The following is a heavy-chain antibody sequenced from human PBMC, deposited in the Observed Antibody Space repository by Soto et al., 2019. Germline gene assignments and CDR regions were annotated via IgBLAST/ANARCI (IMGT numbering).Heavy chain of an antibody. CDR1: GGSISSGGYS. CDR3: ASSYYDSSGSALRD. Sequence: QLQLQESGSGLVKPSQTLSLTCAVSGGSISSGGYSWSWIRQPPGKGLEWIGYIYHSGSTYYNPSLKGGVPISVDRSKNQFSLKLSSVTAADTAVYYCASSYYDSSGSALRDWGQGTLVTVSS. J-gene: IGHJ1*01. D-gene: IGHD3-22*01. V-gene: IGHV4-30-2*01. CDR2: IYHSGST.